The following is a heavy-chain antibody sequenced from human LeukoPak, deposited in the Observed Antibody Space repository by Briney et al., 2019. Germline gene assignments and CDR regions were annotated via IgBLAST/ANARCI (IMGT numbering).Heavy chain of an antibody. CDR2: IKSKTDGGTT. V-gene: IGHV3-15*01. J-gene: IGHJ5*02. CDR1: GFTFSNAW. CDR3: TTDPQRPTYYYDSSGYYVWFDP. Sequence: GGSLRLSCAAPGFTFSNAWMSWVRQAPGKGLEWVGRIKSKTDGGTTDYAAPVKGRFTISRDDSKNTLYLQMNSLKTEDTAVYYCTTDPQRPTYYYDSSGYYVWFDPWGQGTLVTVSS. D-gene: IGHD3-22*01.